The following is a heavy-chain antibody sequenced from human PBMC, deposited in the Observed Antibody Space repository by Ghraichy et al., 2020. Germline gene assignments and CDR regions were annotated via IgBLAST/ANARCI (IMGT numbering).Heavy chain of an antibody. D-gene: IGHD6-13*01. CDR1: GGSFSGYY. CDR2: INHSGST. V-gene: IGHV4-34*01. CDR3: ARVRTHAGTVPTVAFDY. J-gene: IGHJ4*02. Sequence: SETLSLTCAVYGGSFSGYYWSWIRQPPGKGLEWIGEINHSGSTNYNPSLKSRVTISVDTSKNQFSLKLSSVTAADTAVYYCARVRTHAGTVPTVAFDYWGQGTLVTVSS.